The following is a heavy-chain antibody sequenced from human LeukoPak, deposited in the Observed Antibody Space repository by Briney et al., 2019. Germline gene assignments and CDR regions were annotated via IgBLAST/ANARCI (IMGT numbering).Heavy chain of an antibody. CDR2: ISGSGGST. J-gene: IGHJ4*02. CDR1: GFTFSSYA. Sequence: AGGSLRLSCAASGFTFSSYAMSWVRQAPGKGLERVSAISGSGGSTYYADSVKGRFTISRDNSKNTLYLQMNSLRAEGTAVYYCAKDRGGGIAVAGTAPDYWGQGTLVTVSS. V-gene: IGHV3-23*01. D-gene: IGHD6-19*01. CDR3: AKDRGGGIAVAGTAPDY.